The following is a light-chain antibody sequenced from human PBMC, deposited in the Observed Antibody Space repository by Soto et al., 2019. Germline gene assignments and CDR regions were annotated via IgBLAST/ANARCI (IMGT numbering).Light chain of an antibody. Sequence: DIQLTQSPSFLSASVGDRVTITCRASQDINSHLAWYQQKAGKAPKLLIHTASTLQSGVPSRFSGSGSGTEFTLTISSLQPEDVATYYCQHRHSYPVTFGGGTKVDIK. J-gene: IGKJ4*01. CDR1: QDINSH. CDR2: TAS. V-gene: IGKV1-9*01. CDR3: QHRHSYPVT.